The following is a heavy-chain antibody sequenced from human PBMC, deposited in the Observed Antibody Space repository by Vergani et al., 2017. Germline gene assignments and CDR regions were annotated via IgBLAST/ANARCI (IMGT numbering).Heavy chain of an antibody. CDR2: MSGSGVSA. CDR1: EFTFSNYA. CDR3: AKQYFVSGNYLFDY. J-gene: IGHJ4*02. D-gene: IGHD3-10*01. V-gene: IGHV3-23*01. Sequence: EVQLLESGGGLVQPGGSLRLTCAASEFTFSNYAMNWVRQAPGKGLELVSGMSGSGVSAYYTDSVKGRFSISRDNSKNMLFLQMNNLRTEDTAIYYCAKQYFVSGNYLFDYWGQGTLVTVSS.